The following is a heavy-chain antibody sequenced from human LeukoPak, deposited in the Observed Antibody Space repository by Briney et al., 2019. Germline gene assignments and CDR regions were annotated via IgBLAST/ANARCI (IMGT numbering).Heavy chain of an antibody. V-gene: IGHV1-69*06. J-gene: IGHJ4*02. CDR2: IIPIFGTA. Sequence: SVKVSCKASGGTFSSYAVSWVRQAPGQGLEWMGGIIPIFGTANYAQKFQGRVTITADKSTSTAYMELSSLRSEDTAVYYCARKCSSTSCSYFDYWGQGTLVTVSS. D-gene: IGHD2-2*01. CDR3: ARKCSSTSCSYFDY. CDR1: GGTFSSYA.